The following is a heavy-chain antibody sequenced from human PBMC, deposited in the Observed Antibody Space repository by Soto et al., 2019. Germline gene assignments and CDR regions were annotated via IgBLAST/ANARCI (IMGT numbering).Heavy chain of an antibody. CDR2: IYYSGNT. J-gene: IGHJ4*02. Sequence: SEILFRTCRFAVAACGRDDYYFSCIRQQPGKGLECIGDIYYSGNTNYNPSLKSRLTISVDTSKNQFSLQLRSVTAADTAVYHCAMTWIGSPFDFWGQGSLVTVSS. CDR3: AMTWIGSPFDF. V-gene: IGHV4-31*03. D-gene: IGHD5-12*01. CDR1: VAACGRDDYY.